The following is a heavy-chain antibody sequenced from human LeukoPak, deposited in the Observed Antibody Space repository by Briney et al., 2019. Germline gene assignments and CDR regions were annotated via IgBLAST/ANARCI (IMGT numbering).Heavy chain of an antibody. V-gene: IGHV3-30*18. CDR3: AKSGYSGYDSGIDY. J-gene: IGHJ4*02. D-gene: IGHD5-12*01. CDR1: GFTFSSYG. CDR2: ISYDGSNK. Sequence: GRSLRLSGAASGFTFSSYGMHWVRQAPGKGLEWVAVISYDGSNKYYADSVKGRFTISRDNSKNTLYLQMNSLRAEDTAVYYCAKSGYSGYDSGIDYWGQGTLVTVSS.